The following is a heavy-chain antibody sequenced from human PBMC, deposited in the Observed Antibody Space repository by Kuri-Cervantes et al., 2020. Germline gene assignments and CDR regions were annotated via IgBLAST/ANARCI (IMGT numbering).Heavy chain of an antibody. V-gene: IGHV3-7*01. CDR3: ARDLPDYYDSSGYLDY. CDR1: GFIFKSHW. J-gene: IGHJ4*02. CDR2: IKQDGSEK. Sequence: GGSLRLSCAASGFIFKSHWMSWVRQAPGKGLEWVANIKQDGSEKYYVDSVKGRFTISRDNAKNSLYLQMNSLRAEDTAVYYCARDLPDYYDSSGYLDYWGQGTLVTVSS. D-gene: IGHD3-22*01.